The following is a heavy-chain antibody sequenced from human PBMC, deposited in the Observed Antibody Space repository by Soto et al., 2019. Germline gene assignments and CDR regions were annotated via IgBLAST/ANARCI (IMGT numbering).Heavy chain of an antibody. CDR1: GGTFSSNA. CDR2: IIPIFGTA. D-gene: IGHD5-18*01. J-gene: IGHJ4*02. V-gene: IGHV1-69*12. Sequence: QVQLVQSGAEVKKPGSSVKVTCKASGGTFSSNAISWVRQAPGQGLEWMGGIIPIFGTAHYAQKFQGRVTITADESTSTASMELSSLKSEDTAVYYCATGGRGYRSAPRFYFDFWGQGTLVTVSS. CDR3: ATGGRGYRSAPRFYFDF.